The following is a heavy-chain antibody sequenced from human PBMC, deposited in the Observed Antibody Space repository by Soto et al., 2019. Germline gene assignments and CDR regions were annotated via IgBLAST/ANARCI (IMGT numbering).Heavy chain of an antibody. CDR2: INPNSGGT. J-gene: IGHJ3*02. V-gene: IGHV1-2*02. CDR1: GYTFTGYY. D-gene: IGHD2-8*01. CDR3: ARYCTNGVCYRDAFDI. Sequence: DSVQVYCKASGYTFTGYYMHWVRQAPGQGLEWMGWINPNSGGTNYAQKFQGRVTMTRDTSISTAYMELSRLRSDDTAVYYCARYCTNGVCYRDAFDIWGQGTMVTVSS.